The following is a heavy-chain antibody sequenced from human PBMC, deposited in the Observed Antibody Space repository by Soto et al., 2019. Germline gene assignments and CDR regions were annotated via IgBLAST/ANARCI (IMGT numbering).Heavy chain of an antibody. CDR2: ISGSGGST. V-gene: IGHV3-23*01. CDR1: GLLVSNNY. CDR3: AKEGRSYFDY. J-gene: IGHJ4*02. Sequence: GGSLRLSCAASGLLVSNNYMSWVRQAPGKGLEWVSAISGSGGSTYYADSVKGRFTISRDNSKNTLYLQMNSLRAEDTAVYYCAKEGRSYFDYWGQGTLVTVSS.